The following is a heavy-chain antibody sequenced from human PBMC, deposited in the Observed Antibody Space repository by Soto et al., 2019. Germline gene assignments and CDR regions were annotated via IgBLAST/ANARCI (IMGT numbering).Heavy chain of an antibody. Sequence: SETLSLTCTVPGGSISSSNWWTWVRQPPGKGLEWIGEIYHNGNTNYNPSLKSRLALSVDKSKYQFSLKLNSVTVADTAVYYCTAAAAGAGWFDPWGQGSLVTVSS. CDR3: TAAAAGAGWFDP. V-gene: IGHV4-4*02. J-gene: IGHJ5*02. CDR1: GGSISSSNW. D-gene: IGHD6-13*01. CDR2: IYHNGNT.